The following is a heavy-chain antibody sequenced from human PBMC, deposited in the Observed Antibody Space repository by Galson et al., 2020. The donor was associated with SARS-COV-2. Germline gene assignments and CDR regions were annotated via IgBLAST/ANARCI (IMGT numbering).Heavy chain of an antibody. V-gene: IGHV4-39*01. D-gene: IGHD4-17*01. Sequence: ETSETLSLTCTVSGGSISSSSYYWGWIRQPPGKGLEWIGSIYYSGSTYYNPSLKSRVTISVDTSKNQFSLKLSSVTAADTAVYYCASLVLRVDYWGQGTLVTVSS. CDR3: ASLVLRVDY. CDR1: GGSISSSSYY. J-gene: IGHJ4*02. CDR2: IYYSGST.